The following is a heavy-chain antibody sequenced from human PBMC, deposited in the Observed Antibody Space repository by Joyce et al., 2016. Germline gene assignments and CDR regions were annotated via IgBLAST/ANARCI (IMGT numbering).Heavy chain of an antibody. J-gene: IGHJ6*02. CDR1: GFMFSSYW. CDR2: INQDGSEK. D-gene: IGHD5-18*01. V-gene: IGHV3-7*01. Sequence: EVQLVESGGRLVQPGGSLRLSCAASGFMFSSYWVIWVRQAPGKGVGWVANINQDGSEKNYVDSVKGRFTISRDNAKKSLYLQMNSLRAEDTAVYYCAREARMQLTYYYFGLDVWGQGTTVVVSS. CDR3: AREARMQLTYYYFGLDV.